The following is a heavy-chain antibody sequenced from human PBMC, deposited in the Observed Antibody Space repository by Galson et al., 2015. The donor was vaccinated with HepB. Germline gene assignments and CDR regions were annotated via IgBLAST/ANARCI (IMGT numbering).Heavy chain of an antibody. CDR2: ISGSGANN. J-gene: IGHJ4*02. CDR3: AKVDKDQTILPPFHY. CDR1: GFSFNNYA. D-gene: IGHD2-15*01. Sequence: SLRLSCAASGFSFNNYAMSWVRQAPGKGLEWVAAISGSGANNFYAASVKGRFTVSRDNSKSTLFLQMNSLRAEDTAVYYCAKVDKDQTILPPFHYWGQGTLVAVSS. V-gene: IGHV3-23*01.